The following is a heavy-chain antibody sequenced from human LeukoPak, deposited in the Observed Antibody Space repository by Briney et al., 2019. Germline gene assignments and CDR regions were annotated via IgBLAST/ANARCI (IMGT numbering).Heavy chain of an antibody. CDR1: GYTFNDYF. V-gene: IGHV1-2*02. D-gene: IGHD5-18*01. CDR2: INPNSGAT. J-gene: IGHJ4*02. CDR3: ATLRENNYGYY. Sequence: ASVKVSCKASGYTFNDYFMHWVRQAPGQGLEWMGWINPNSGATNSAQEFQGRVTMTSDTSISTAYMELRSLTSDDTAVYYCATLRENNYGYYWGQGTLVTVSS.